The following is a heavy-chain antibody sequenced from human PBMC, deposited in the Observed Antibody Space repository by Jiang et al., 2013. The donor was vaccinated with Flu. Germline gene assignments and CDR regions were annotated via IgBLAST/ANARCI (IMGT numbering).Heavy chain of an antibody. CDR3: ARPMEYSGSTMASFDY. D-gene: IGHD5-12*01. V-gene: IGHV5-51*01. Sequence: GAEVKKPGESLKISCKGSGYSFTSYWIGWVRQMPGKGLEWMGIIYPGDSDTRYSPSFQGQVTISADKSISTAYLQWSSLKASDTAMYYCARPMEYSGSTMASFDYWGQGTRGHRLL. CDR2: IYPGDSDT. J-gene: IGHJ4*02. CDR1: GYSFTSYW.